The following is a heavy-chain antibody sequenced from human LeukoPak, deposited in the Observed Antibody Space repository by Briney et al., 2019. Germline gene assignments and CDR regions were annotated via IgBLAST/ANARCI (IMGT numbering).Heavy chain of an antibody. CDR1: GFTLSSYG. CDR2: ISYDGSGK. V-gene: IGHV3-30*03. J-gene: IGHJ4*02. D-gene: IGHD6-13*01. CDR3: ARDRSNSWTFDY. Sequence: GGSLRLSCAASGFTLSSYGMHWVRQAPGKGLEWVALISYDGSGKYYVDSVKGRVTISRDSSKNMLYLHMNSLSPEDTAVYYCARDRSNSWTFDYWGQGTLVTVSS.